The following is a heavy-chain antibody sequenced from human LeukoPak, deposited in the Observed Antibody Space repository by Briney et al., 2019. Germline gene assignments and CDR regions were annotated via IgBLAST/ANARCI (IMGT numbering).Heavy chain of an antibody. V-gene: IGHV4-38-2*02. Sequence: SETLSLTCTVSGYSISSGYFWGWIRQPPGKGLEWIGSIYHSGSTYYNPSLKSRVTISVDTSKNQFSLKVSSVTAADTAVYYCARRNSGYYYDSSGYSHFGYWGQGTLVTVSS. J-gene: IGHJ4*02. CDR3: ARRNSGYYYDSSGYSHFGY. CDR2: IYHSGST. D-gene: IGHD3-22*01. CDR1: GYSISSGYF.